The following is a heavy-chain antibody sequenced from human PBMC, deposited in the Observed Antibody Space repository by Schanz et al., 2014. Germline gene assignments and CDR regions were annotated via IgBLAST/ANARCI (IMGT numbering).Heavy chain of an antibody. Sequence: QVQLQESGPGLVKPSETLSLTCTVSGGSISGSHWTWIRQPPGKGLEWIGYIYDTETTNYSPSLRRRLTIPAATPKNHSSLKLSSVTAADTAVYYCAKGRNTKTTWGQGTTVTVSS. CDR3: AKGRNTKTT. CDR2: IYDTETT. J-gene: IGHJ6*02. V-gene: IGHV4-59*08. CDR1: GGSISGSH.